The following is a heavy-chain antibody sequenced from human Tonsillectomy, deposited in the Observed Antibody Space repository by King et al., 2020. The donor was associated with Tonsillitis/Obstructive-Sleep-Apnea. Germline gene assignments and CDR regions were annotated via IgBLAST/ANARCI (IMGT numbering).Heavy chain of an antibody. CDR2: IIPIFGTA. CDR1: GDTFSSYA. CDR3: ARTRGLRFLEWSQDRGGWFDP. D-gene: IGHD3-3*01. J-gene: IGHJ5*02. V-gene: IGHV1-69*01. Sequence: QLVQSGAEVKKPGSSVKVSCKASGDTFSSYAISWVRQAPGQGLEWMGGIIPIFGTANYAQKFQGRVTITADESTSTAYMELSSLRSEDTAVYYCARTRGLRFLEWSQDRGGWFDPWGQGTLVTVSS.